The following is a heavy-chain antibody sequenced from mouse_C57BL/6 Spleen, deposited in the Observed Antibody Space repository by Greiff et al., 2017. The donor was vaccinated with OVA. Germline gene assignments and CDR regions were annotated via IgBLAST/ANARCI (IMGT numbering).Heavy chain of an antibody. CDR2: ILPGSGST. CDR3: ARDDYYGNYGHYAMDY. J-gene: IGHJ4*01. V-gene: IGHV1-9*01. CDR1: GYTFTGYW. Sequence: QVQLQQSGAELMKPGASVKLSCKATGYTFTGYWIEWVKQRPGHGLEWIGEILPGSGSTNYNEKFKGKATFTADTSSNTAYMQLSSLTTEDSAIYYCARDDYYGNYGHYAMDYWGQGTSVTVSS. D-gene: IGHD2-1*01.